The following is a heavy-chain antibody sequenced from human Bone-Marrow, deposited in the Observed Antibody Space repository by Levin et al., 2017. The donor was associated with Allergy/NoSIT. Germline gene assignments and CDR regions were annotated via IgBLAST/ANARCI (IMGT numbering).Heavy chain of an antibody. CDR3: AREPRGYFDY. CDR1: GFIFSSYW. Sequence: GASVKVSCAASGFIFSSYWMNWVRQAPGRGLEWVASVREDGKEIYYLDSVKGRFTISRDNTKNSLYLQMNSLRVEDTALYFCAREPRGYFDYWGQGTLVTVSS. J-gene: IGHJ4*02. V-gene: IGHV3-7*01. CDR2: VREDGKEI.